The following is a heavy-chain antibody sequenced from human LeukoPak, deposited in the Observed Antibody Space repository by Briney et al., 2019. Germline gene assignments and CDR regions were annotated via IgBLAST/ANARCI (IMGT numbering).Heavy chain of an antibody. J-gene: IGHJ3*02. CDR3: ARPTTVTTISADAFDI. CDR2: ISSGGTYK. V-gene: IGHV3-21*01. Sequence: GGSLRLSCAASGFTFSDYTMNWVRQAPGKGLEWVSSISSGGTYKYYADSVKGRFTISRDNAQNSLYLQMNSLRAEDSSVYYCARPTTVTTISADAFDIWGQGTMVTVSS. CDR1: GFTFSDYT. D-gene: IGHD4-17*01.